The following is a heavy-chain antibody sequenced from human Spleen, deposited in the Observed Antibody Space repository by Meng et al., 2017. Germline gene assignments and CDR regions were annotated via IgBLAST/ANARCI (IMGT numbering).Heavy chain of an antibody. CDR1: GFTFDDYA. CDR3: AKDTAVGATTRYYGMDV. CDR2: ISWNSGSI. D-gene: IGHD1-26*01. J-gene: IGHJ6*02. V-gene: IGHV3-9*01. Sequence: GGSLRLSCAASGFTFDDYAMHWVWQAPGKGLEWVSGISWNSGSIGYADSVKGRFTISRDNAKNSLYLQMNSLRAEDTALYYCAKDTAVGATTRYYGMDVWGQGTTVTVSS.